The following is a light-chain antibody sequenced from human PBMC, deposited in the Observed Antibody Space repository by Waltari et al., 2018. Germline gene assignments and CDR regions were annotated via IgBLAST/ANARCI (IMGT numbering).Light chain of an antibody. V-gene: IGKV1-39*01. CDR3: QQSYSTPPYT. CDR1: QSICSY. J-gene: IGKJ2*01. Sequence: DIQMTQSPSSLSASVGDRVTLTFRASQSICSYLNWYQQKPAKAPKLLIYAASHLQSGVPSRFSGSGSATDFTLTISSLQPEDFATYYCQQSYSTPPYTFGQGTSLAIK. CDR2: AAS.